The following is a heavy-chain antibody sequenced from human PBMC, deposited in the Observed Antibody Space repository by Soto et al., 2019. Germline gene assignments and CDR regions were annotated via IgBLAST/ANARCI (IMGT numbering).Heavy chain of an antibody. V-gene: IGHV1-69*13. Sequence: ASVKVSCKASGGTFSSYAISWVRQAPGQGLEWMGGIIPIFGTANYAPKFQGRVTVTADESTSTTYMELSSLRSEDTAVYYCAKPPMSHDAFDIWGQGTMVTVSS. CDR1: GGTFSSYA. CDR3: AKPPMSHDAFDI. CDR2: IIPIFGTA. J-gene: IGHJ3*02.